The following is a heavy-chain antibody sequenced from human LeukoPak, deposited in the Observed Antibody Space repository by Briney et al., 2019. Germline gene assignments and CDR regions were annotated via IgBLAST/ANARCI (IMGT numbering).Heavy chain of an antibody. J-gene: IGHJ4*02. CDR2: INTNGGST. V-gene: IGHV3-64*01. CDR1: GFTFSSYA. CDR3: ARGKLGYCSGGSCYPYYFDY. Sequence: GASLRLSCAASGFTFSSYAMHWVRQAPGKGLEYVSAINTNGGSTYYANSVKGRFTISRDNSKNTLYLQMGSLRAEDMAVYYCARGKLGYCSGGSCYPYYFDYWGQGTLVTVSS. D-gene: IGHD2-15*01.